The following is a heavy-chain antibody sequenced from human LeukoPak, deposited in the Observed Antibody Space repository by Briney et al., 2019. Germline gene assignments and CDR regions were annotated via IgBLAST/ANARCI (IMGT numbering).Heavy chain of an antibody. CDR2: IYYSGST. V-gene: IGHV4-31*03. CDR3: ASSTYYDFWSGYYLFDY. Sequence: SQTLSLTCTVSGGSISSGGYYWSWIRQHPGKGLEWIGYIYYSGSTYYNPSLKSRVTISVDASKNQFSLKLSSVTAADTAVYYCASSTYYDFWSGYYLFDYWGQGTLVTVSS. CDR1: GGSISSGGYY. D-gene: IGHD3-3*01. J-gene: IGHJ4*02.